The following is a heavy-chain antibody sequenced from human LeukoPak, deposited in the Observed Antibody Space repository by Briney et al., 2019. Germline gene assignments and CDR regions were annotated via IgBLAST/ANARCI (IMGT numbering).Heavy chain of an antibody. CDR3: ARDGIGASLYYYYYMDV. CDR2: ISSSSSYI. CDR1: GFTFSSYS. D-gene: IGHD3-10*01. Sequence: PGGSLRLSCAASGFTFSSYSMNWVRQAPGKGLEWVSSISSSSSYIYYADSVKGRFTISRDSAKNSLYLQMNSLRAEDTAVYYCARDGIGASLYYYYYMDVWGKGTTVTVSS. J-gene: IGHJ6*03. V-gene: IGHV3-21*01.